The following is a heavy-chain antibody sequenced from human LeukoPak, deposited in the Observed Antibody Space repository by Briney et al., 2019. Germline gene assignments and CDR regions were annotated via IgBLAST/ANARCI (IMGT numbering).Heavy chain of an antibody. D-gene: IGHD6-13*01. CDR3: ATWDSSSYFQFDN. V-gene: IGHV1-8*01. CDR2: MSPDSGDT. CDR1: GYTFSNYD. Sequence: ASVKVSCKASGYTFSNYDINWVRQAPGQGLEWRGCMSPDSGDTGYAQKYQARVTITRDTAISTAYMELHSLRSEDTAVYFCATWDSSSYFQFDNWGQGTLVTVSS. J-gene: IGHJ4*02.